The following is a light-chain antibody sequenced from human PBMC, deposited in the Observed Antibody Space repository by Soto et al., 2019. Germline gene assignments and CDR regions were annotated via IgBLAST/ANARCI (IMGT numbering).Light chain of an antibody. CDR2: EVT. CDR3: CSYAGNSEV. CDR1: SGDVGGYNL. V-gene: IGLV2-23*02. Sequence: QSVLTQLASVSGSPGQSITIPCTGTSGDVGGYNLVSWYQQHPGKAPKLMIYEVTERPSGVSNRFSGSKSGNTASLTISGLQPDDEADYYCCSYAGNSEVFGTGTKVTVL. J-gene: IGLJ1*01.